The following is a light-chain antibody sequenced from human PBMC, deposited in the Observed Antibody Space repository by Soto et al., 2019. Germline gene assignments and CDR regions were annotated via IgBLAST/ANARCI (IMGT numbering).Light chain of an antibody. Sequence: EIVLTQSPGTLSLSPGEGATLSCRASQSVSSSYLAWYQQKPGQAPRLLFYGASTRATGIPVRFSGSGSGTEFTLTISSLQPEDFATYYCLQHSSFPLTFGGGTKV. V-gene: IGKV3-20*01. J-gene: IGKJ4*01. CDR2: GAS. CDR1: QSVSSSY. CDR3: LQHSSFPLT.